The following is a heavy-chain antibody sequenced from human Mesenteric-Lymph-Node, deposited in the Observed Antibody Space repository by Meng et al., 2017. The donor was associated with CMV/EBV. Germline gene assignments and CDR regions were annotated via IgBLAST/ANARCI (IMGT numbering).Heavy chain of an antibody. V-gene: IGHV1-8*01. Sequence: ASVKSCKASGYTFTSYDINWVRQATGQGLEWMGWMNPNSDNTGYAQKFQGRVTMTRNTSISTAYMELSSLRSEDTAVYYCARGLRYYDSSGYYRAGYWGQGTLVTVSS. CDR1: GYTFTSYD. D-gene: IGHD3-22*01. CDR3: ARGLRYYDSSGYYRAGY. J-gene: IGHJ4*02. CDR2: MNPNSDNT.